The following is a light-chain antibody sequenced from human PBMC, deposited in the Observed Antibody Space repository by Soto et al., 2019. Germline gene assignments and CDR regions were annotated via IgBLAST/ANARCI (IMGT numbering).Light chain of an antibody. J-gene: IGKJ4*01. V-gene: IGKV1-5*01. Sequence: DIQMTQSPSTLSASIGDRVTITCRASQSITTFLAWYQQKPGKAPQILIYDASKLEPGVPSRLSGGGSGTEFTLTISSLQPDDFATYYCQQYSTYPLTFGGGIKVDIK. CDR1: QSITTF. CDR2: DAS. CDR3: QQYSTYPLT.